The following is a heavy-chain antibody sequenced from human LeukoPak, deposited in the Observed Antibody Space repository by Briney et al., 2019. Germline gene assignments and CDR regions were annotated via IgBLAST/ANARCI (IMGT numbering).Heavy chain of an antibody. CDR2: IYYSGTT. CDR1: GGSFSGYY. V-gene: IGHV4-34*01. D-gene: IGHD2-15*01. J-gene: IGHJ4*02. Sequence: SETLSLTCAVYGGSFSGYYWTWIRQPPGKGLEWIGSIYYSGTTYYNPSLKSRVTISVDTSKNQFSLKLSSVTAADTAVYYCARRGRHSQFDYWGQGTLVTVSS. CDR3: ARRGRHSQFDY.